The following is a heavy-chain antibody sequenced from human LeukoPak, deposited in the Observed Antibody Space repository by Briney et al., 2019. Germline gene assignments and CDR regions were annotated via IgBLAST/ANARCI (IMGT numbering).Heavy chain of an antibody. CDR2: INPNSGGT. J-gene: IGHJ4*02. CDR1: GYTFTGYY. V-gene: IGHV1-2*02. D-gene: IGHD3-10*01. CDR3: AREAHYYGSGSYYPFDY. Sequence: GASVKVSCKASGYTFTGYYMHWVRQAPGQELEWMGWINPNSGGTNYAQKFQGRVTMTRDTSISTAYMELSRLRSDDTAVYYCAREAHYYGSGSYYPFDYWGQGTLVTVSS.